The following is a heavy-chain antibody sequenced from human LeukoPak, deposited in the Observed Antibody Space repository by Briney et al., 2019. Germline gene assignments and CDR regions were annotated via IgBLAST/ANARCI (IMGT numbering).Heavy chain of an antibody. V-gene: IGHV3-74*01. CDR3: ARVRNYYDSVFDY. J-gene: IGHJ4*02. Sequence: QTGGSLRLSCAASGFTFTTYWMHWVCQAPGKGLVWVSRLNTDGSSTRYADSVKGRFTISRDNAKNTLYLQMNSLRAEDTAVYYCARVRNYYDSVFDYWGQGTLVTVSS. D-gene: IGHD3-22*01. CDR1: GFTFTTYW. CDR2: LNTDGSST.